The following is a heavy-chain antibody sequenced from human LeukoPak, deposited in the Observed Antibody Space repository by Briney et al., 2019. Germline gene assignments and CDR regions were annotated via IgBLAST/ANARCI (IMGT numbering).Heavy chain of an antibody. J-gene: IGHJ4*02. CDR2: IKSKTDGGTT. Sequence: PGGSLRLSCAASGFTFSNAWMSWVRQAPGKGLEWVGRIKSKTDGGTTDYAAPVKGRFTISRDDSKNTLYLQMNSLKTEDTAVYYCTTDDDLYYDSSGYKNWGQGTLVTVSS. D-gene: IGHD3-22*01. V-gene: IGHV3-15*01. CDR1: GFTFSNAW. CDR3: TTDDDLYYDSSGYKN.